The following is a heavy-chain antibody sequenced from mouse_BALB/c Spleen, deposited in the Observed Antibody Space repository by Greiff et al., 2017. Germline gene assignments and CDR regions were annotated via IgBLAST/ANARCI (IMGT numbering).Heavy chain of an antibody. V-gene: IGHV7-3*02. CDR3: ARDMDDVYLYAMDY. CDR1: GFTFTDYY. Sequence: DVKLVESGGGLVQPGGSLRLSCATSGFTFTDYYMSWVRQPPGKALEWLGFIRNKANGYTTEYSASVKGRFTISRDNSQSILYLQMNTLRAEDSATYYCARDMDDVYLYAMDYWGQGTSVTVSS. D-gene: IGHD2-3*01. CDR2: IRNKANGYTT. J-gene: IGHJ4*01.